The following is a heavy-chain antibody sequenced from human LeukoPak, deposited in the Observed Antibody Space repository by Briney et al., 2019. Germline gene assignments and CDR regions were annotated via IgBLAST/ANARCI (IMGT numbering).Heavy chain of an antibody. CDR3: ARQVSCYNGVCRDY. CDR2: IYYTGST. CDR1: GGSISSYY. V-gene: IGHV4-59*08. D-gene: IGHD2-8*01. Sequence: SETLSLTCTVSGGSISSYYWNWIRQPPGEGLEWIGYIYYTGSTDYNPSLKSRVTISVDTYKNQFSLKLTSVTAADTTVYYCARQVSCYNGVCRDYWGQGTQVTVSS. J-gene: IGHJ4*02.